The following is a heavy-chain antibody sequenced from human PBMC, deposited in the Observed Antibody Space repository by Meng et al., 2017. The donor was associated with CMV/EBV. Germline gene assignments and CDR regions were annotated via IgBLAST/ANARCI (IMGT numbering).Heavy chain of an antibody. CDR1: GFTFGSYA. D-gene: IGHD7-27*01. J-gene: IGHJ5*02. Sequence: EVQLLESGGGLVQPGWSMRLSCAASGFTFGSYAMSWVRQAPGKGLEWVSAISGSGGSTYYADSVKGRFTISRDNSKNTLYLQMNSLRAEDTAVYYCAKDGDYTWFDPWGQGTLVTVSS. CDR3: AKDGDYTWFDP. V-gene: IGHV3-23*01. CDR2: ISGSGGST.